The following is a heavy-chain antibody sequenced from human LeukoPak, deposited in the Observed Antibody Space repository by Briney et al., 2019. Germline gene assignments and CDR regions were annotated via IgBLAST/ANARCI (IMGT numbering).Heavy chain of an antibody. CDR2: VSNSGANT. Sequence: GGSLRLSCAASGFTFGSYGMTWVRQAPGKGLEWVSSVSNSGANTYYADSVKGRFTISRDNSKNTLFLQMNSLRAEDTAVYYCANMYSSRGYNDASHVTYFDYWGQGTLVTVSS. CDR1: GFTFGSYG. CDR3: ANMYSSRGYNDASHVTYFDY. V-gene: IGHV3-23*01. J-gene: IGHJ4*02. D-gene: IGHD6-13*01.